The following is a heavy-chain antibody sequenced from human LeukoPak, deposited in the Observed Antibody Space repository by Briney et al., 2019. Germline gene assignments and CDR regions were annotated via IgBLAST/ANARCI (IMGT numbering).Heavy chain of an antibody. CDR1: GYSISSGYY. J-gene: IGHJ4*02. CDR3: ARGEFDGGVYFDY. V-gene: IGHV4-61*02. CDR2: IYTSGST. Sequence: SETLSLTCTVSGYSISSGYYWSWIRQPAGKGLEWIGRIYTSGSTNYNPSLKSRVTISVDKSKNQFSLNLSSVTAADTAVYYCARGEFDGGVYFDYWGQGTLVTVSS. D-gene: IGHD3-16*01.